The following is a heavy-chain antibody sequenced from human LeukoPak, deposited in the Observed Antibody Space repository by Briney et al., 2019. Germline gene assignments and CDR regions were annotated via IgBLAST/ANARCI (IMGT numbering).Heavy chain of an antibody. Sequence: ASVKVSCKASGYTFTDYYMHWVRQAPGQGLEWMGWIDPNSGGTNYAQKFQGRVTMTRDTSISTAYMELSRLRSDDTAVYYCARDPRYSSRGDYWGQGTLVTVSS. J-gene: IGHJ4*02. D-gene: IGHD6-13*01. CDR3: ARDPRYSSRGDY. CDR2: IDPNSGGT. V-gene: IGHV1-2*02. CDR1: GYTFTDYY.